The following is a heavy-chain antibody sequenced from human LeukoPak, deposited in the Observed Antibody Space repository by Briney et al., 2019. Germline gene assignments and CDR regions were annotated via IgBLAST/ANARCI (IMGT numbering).Heavy chain of an antibody. D-gene: IGHD3-16*01. CDR1: GFTISGYW. J-gene: IGHJ5*02. Sequence: PGGSLRLSCAASGFTISGYWMTWVRQAPGKGLEWVANIKQDGSEKTYVDSVKGRFTISRDNAKNSIYLQMNSLRVEVTAIYYCARDGGTDWYDPWGQGTLVSVSS. CDR3: ARDGGTDWYDP. V-gene: IGHV3-7*01. CDR2: IKQDGSEK.